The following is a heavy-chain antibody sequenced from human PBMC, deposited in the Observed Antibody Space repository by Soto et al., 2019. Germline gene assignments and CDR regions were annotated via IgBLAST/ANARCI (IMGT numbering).Heavy chain of an antibody. D-gene: IGHD2-15*01. V-gene: IGHV1-18*01. Sequence: VNGACRRSGYRCMSYGVIWVRQAPGQGLEWMGWISAYNGNTNYAQKLQGRVTMTTDTSTSTAYIELRSLRSDDTAVYYCARFSGPITPPHSWGQGTLVTVSS. J-gene: IGHJ4*02. CDR3: ARFSGPITPPHS. CDR1: GYRCMSYG. CDR2: ISAYNGNT.